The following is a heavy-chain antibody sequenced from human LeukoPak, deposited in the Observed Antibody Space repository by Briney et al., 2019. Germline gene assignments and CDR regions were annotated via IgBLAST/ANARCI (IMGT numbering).Heavy chain of an antibody. CDR2: INVVNANT. CDR1: GYTFTSYY. Sequence: ASVTVSCTASGYTFTSYYMHWVRQAPGQRLEWMGWINVVNANTKYSQKFQGRVTITRDTSASTAYMELSSLRSEDTAVYYCARSFTGGYDRRYFDVWGRGTLVTVSS. J-gene: IGHJ2*01. D-gene: IGHD3-22*01. V-gene: IGHV1-3*01. CDR3: ARSFTGGYDRRYFDV.